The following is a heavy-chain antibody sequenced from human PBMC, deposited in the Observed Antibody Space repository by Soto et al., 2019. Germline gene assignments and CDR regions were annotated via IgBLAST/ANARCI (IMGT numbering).Heavy chain of an antibody. Sequence: GGSLRLSCAASGFTFSNAWMSWVRQAPGTGLEWVGRIKSKTDGGTTDYAAPVKGRFTISRDDSKNTLYLQMNSLKTEDTAVYDCTTDSTVVDGAFEIWGQGTMGTVSS. J-gene: IGHJ3*02. CDR3: TTDSTVVDGAFEI. V-gene: IGHV3-15*01. CDR1: GFTFSNAW. D-gene: IGHD2-15*01. CDR2: IKSKTDGGTT.